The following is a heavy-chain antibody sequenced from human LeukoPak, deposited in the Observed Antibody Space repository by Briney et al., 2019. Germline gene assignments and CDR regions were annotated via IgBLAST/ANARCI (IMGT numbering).Heavy chain of an antibody. CDR3: ARDIEAAGLFLDY. Sequence: PGGSLRLSCAASGFTFSSYWMSWVRQAPGKGLEWVAIMKYDGSEKYYVDSVKGRFTISRDNAKNSLYLQMNSLRAEDTAVYYCARDIEAAGLFLDYWGQGTLVTVSS. D-gene: IGHD6-13*01. J-gene: IGHJ4*02. CDR2: MKYDGSEK. CDR1: GFTFSSYW. V-gene: IGHV3-7*01.